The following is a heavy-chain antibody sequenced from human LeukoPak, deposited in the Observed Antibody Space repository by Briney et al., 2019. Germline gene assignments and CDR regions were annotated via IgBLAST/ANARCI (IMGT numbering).Heavy chain of an antibody. J-gene: IGHJ4*02. CDR2: ISYDGSNK. CDR3: AKAFGSGYPLYFDY. Sequence: GGSLRLSCAASGFTFSSYGMHWVRQAPGKGLEWVAVISYDGSNKYYADSVKGRFTISRDNSKNTLYLQMNSLRAEDTAVYYCAKAFGSGYPLYFDYWGQGTLVTVSS. CDR1: GFTFSSYG. V-gene: IGHV3-30*18. D-gene: IGHD3-22*01.